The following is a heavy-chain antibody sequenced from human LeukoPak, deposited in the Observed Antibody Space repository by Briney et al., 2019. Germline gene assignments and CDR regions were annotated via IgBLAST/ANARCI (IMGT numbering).Heavy chain of an antibody. Sequence: SETLSLTCTVSGGSISSGDYYWSWIRQPPGKGLEWIGYIYYSGSTYYNPSLKSRVTISVDTSKNQFSLKLSSVTAADTAVYYCARAAAYSSGGEFWGQGTLVTVSS. CDR1: GGSISSGDYY. CDR3: ARAAAYSSGGEF. CDR2: IYYSGST. V-gene: IGHV4-30-4*01. D-gene: IGHD6-19*01. J-gene: IGHJ4*02.